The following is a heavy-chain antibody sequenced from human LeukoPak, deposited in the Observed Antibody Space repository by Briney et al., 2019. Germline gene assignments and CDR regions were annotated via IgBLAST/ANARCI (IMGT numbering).Heavy chain of an antibody. CDR1: GFTFSDYY. CDR3: ATGAVAGTCFDY. J-gene: IGHJ4*02. CDR2: ISSSGRTI. V-gene: IGHV3-11*01. D-gene: IGHD6-19*01. Sequence: GGSLRLSCAASGFTFSDYYMSWIRQAPGKWLEWVSYISSSGRTIYYADSVKGRFTISRDNAKNSLYLQMNSLRAEDTAVYYCATGAVAGTCFDYWGQGTLVTVSS.